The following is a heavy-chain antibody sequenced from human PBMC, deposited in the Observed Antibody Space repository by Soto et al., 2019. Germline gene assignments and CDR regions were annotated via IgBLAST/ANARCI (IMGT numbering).Heavy chain of an antibody. CDR2: IYWDDDK. Sequence: SGPTLVNPTQTLTLTCTFSGFSLSTSGVGVGWIRQPPGKALEWLALIYWDDDKRYSPSLKSRLTITKDTSKNQVVLTMTNMDPGDTANFYCAHVSVRVFFGGVPPTSSSYYGMGVWGQGTTVTFS. V-gene: IGHV2-5*02. CDR1: GFSLSTSGVG. D-gene: IGHD3-16*01. J-gene: IGHJ6*02. CDR3: AHVSVRVFFGGVPPTSSSYYGMGV.